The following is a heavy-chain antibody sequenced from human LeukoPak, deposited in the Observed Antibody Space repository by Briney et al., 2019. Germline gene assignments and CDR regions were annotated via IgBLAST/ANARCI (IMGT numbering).Heavy chain of an antibody. D-gene: IGHD2-15*01. Sequence: SVKVSCKASGGTFSSYAISWVRQAPGQGLEWMGGIIPIFGAANYAQKFQGRVTITADKSTSTAYMELSSLRSEDTAVYYCARGVVAAKSIYYYYGMDVWGKGATVTVSS. CDR2: IIPIFGAA. CDR1: GGTFSSYA. J-gene: IGHJ6*04. CDR3: ARGVVAAKSIYYYYGMDV. V-gene: IGHV1-69*06.